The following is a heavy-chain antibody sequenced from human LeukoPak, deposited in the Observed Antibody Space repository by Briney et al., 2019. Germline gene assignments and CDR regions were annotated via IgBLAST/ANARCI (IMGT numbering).Heavy chain of an antibody. V-gene: IGHV1-69*05. CDR3: AQYYYDSSGYYSGHDY. CDR1: GGTFSSYA. D-gene: IGHD3-22*01. Sequence: SVKVSCKASGGTFSSYAISWVRQAPGQGLEWMGRIIPIFGTANYAQKFQGRVTITTDESTSTAYMALSSLRSEDTAVYCCAQYYYDSSGYYSGHDYWGQGTLVTVSS. J-gene: IGHJ4*02. CDR2: IIPIFGTA.